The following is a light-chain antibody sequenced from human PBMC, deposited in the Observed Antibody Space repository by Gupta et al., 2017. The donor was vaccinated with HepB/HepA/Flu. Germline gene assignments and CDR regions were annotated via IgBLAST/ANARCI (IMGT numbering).Light chain of an antibody. Sequence: DTVVTQSPIILSVSPGDRVTLSCRTSQNVGTNLAWYQQQVGQAPRLLVVGASSRATGIPARFIGSGSETEFSLIISSLQSEDFALYFCQQDYRWPLTFGGGT. J-gene: IGKJ4*01. V-gene: IGKV3-15*01. CDR2: GAS. CDR3: QQDYRWPLT. CDR1: QNVGTN.